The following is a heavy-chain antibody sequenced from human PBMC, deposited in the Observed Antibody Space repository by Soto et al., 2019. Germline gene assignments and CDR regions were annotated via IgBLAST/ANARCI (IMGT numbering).Heavy chain of an antibody. CDR3: AKDSHPYKYGGNSNFDY. V-gene: IGHV3-30*18. CDR1: GFTFSSYG. J-gene: IGHJ4*02. CDR2: ISYDGSNK. D-gene: IGHD2-21*02. Sequence: GGSLRLSCAASGFTFSSYGMHWVRQAPGKGLEWVAVISYDGSNKYYADSVKGRFTISRDNSKNTLYLQMNSLRAEDTAVYYCAKDSHPYKYGGNSNFDYWGQGTLVTVSS.